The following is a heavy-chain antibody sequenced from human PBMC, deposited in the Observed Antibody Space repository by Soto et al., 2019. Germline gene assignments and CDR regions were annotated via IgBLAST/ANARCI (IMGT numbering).Heavy chain of an antibody. V-gene: IGHV4-30-4*01. J-gene: IGHJ4*02. Sequence: SETLSLTCTVSGGSISSGGSYWGWIRQPPGKGLEWIGYIYYSGNTYFNPSLKSRVTLSVDTSKNQFSLNLSSVTAADTAVYYCARYCSTTRCPFDYWGQRTLVTVSS. D-gene: IGHD2-2*01. CDR2: IYYSGNT. CDR1: GGSISSGGSY. CDR3: ARYCSTTRCPFDY.